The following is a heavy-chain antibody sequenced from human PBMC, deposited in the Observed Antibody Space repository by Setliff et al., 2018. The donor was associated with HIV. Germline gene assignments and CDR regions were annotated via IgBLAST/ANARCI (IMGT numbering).Heavy chain of an antibody. CDR3: AREARLEGAFDI. J-gene: IGHJ3*02. CDR1: GYTLIDYY. V-gene: IGHV1-2*02. CDR2: INPYSGDT. D-gene: IGHD1-1*01. Sequence: GASVKVSCKASGYTLIDYYMHWVRQAPGQGLEWVGWINPYSGDTNYAQKFHGRVTMTRDTSINTAYMDLRTLRSDDTAVYYCAREARLEGAFDIWGQGTMVTVS.